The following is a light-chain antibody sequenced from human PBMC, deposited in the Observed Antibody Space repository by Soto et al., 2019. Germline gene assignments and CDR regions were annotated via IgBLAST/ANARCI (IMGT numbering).Light chain of an antibody. Sequence: QSVLTQTPSVSAAPGQRVTISCSGSRSNVGENYVSWYQQFPGTAPQLVIYGNSDRPSGVPYRISGSRSGTSASLAISGLQAEDEADYYCQSYDSSLRGVFGGGTKLTVL. CDR1: RSNVGENYV. CDR3: QSYDSSLRGV. CDR2: GNS. J-gene: IGLJ2*01. V-gene: IGLV1-40*02.